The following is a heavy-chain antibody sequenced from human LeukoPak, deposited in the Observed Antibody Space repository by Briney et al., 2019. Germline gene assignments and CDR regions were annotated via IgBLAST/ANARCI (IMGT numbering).Heavy chain of an antibody. Sequence: SVTVSCTASGGTFSSYAISWVRQAPGQGLEWMGGIIPIFGTANYAQKFQGRVTITADESTSTAYMELSSLKSEDTAVYYCARGDGYNLYYLDYWGQGPLVTVSS. CDR2: IIPIFGTA. J-gene: IGHJ4*02. D-gene: IGHD5-24*01. CDR3: ARGDGYNLYYLDY. V-gene: IGHV1-69*13. CDR1: GGTFSSYA.